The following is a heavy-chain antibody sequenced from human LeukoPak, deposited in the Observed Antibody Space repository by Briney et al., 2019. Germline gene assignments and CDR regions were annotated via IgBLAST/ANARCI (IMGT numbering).Heavy chain of an antibody. J-gene: IGHJ4*02. CDR3: ARGAYDSGSYYNSY. Sequence: GGSLRLSCAASGFTVTTNYMSWVRQAPGKGLEWVSVIYGGGSTYYADSVKGRFTISRDNSKNTLYLQMNSLRAEDTAVYYCARGAYDSGSYYNSYWSQGTLVTVSS. CDR1: GFTVTTNY. D-gene: IGHD3-10*01. CDR2: IYGGGST. V-gene: IGHV3-53*01.